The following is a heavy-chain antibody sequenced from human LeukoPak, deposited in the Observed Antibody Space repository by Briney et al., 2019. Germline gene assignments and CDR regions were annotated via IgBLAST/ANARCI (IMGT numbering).Heavy chain of an antibody. J-gene: IGHJ3*02. Sequence: SQTLSLTCAISGDRISADSATWNWIRQSPSRGLEWLGRTYYRSNRSKWSSDYALSVKSRITISPDTSKNEFSLQLNSVTLEDTAVYYCTRANYRAFDIWGQGTMVTVSS. CDR1: GDRISADSAT. D-gene: IGHD5-24*01. CDR2: TYYRSNRSKWSS. CDR3: TRANYRAFDI. V-gene: IGHV6-1*01.